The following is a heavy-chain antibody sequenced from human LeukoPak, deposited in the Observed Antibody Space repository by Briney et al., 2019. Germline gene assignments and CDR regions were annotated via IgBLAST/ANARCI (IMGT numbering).Heavy chain of an antibody. CDR2: IYYSGST. CDR1: GXSITSGNSY. J-gene: IGHJ4*02. D-gene: IGHD3-22*01. Sequence: SQTLSLTCTVSGXSITSGNSYWTWVRQHPGKGLEWIGYIYYSGSTYYNPSLKSRVTISVDTSKNQFSLKLSSVTAADTAVYYCAREGRYYDSSGFDYWGQGTLVTVSS. V-gene: IGHV4-31*03. CDR3: AREGRYYDSSGFDY.